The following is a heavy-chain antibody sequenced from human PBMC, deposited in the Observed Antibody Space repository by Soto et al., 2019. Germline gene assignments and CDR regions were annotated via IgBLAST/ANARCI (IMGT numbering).Heavy chain of an antibody. J-gene: IGHJ6*02. CDR1: GFTFSNAW. CDR2: IKSKTDGGTT. V-gene: IGHV3-15*07. D-gene: IGHD2-21*02. Sequence: GGSLRLSCAASGFTFSNAWINWVRQAPGKGLEWVGRIKSKTDGGTTDFAAPVKGRFAISRDDSKNMVYLQMNSLKTEDTAVYYCAKIRSDSAAIPTYGMDVWGQGTTVTVSS. CDR3: AKIRSDSAAIPTYGMDV.